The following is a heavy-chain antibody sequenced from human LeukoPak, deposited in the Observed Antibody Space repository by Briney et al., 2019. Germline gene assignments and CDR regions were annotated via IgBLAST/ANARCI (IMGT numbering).Heavy chain of an antibody. V-gene: IGHV1-46*01. J-gene: IGHJ5*02. D-gene: IGHD3-10*01. CDR1: GYTFTSYY. CDR3: ARAPPMVRGVTKSNRFDP. Sequence: GASVKVSCKASGYTFTSYYMHWVRQAPGQGLEWMGIINPSGGSTSYAQKFQGRVTMTRDTSTSTVYMELSSLRSEDTAVYYCARAPPMVRGVTKSNRFDPWGQGTLVTVSS. CDR2: INPSGGST.